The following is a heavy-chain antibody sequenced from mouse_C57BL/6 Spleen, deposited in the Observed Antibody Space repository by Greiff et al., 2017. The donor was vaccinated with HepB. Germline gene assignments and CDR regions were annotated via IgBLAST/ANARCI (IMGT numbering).Heavy chain of an antibody. CDR3: VYDYDGDYAMDY. CDR1: GYTFTSYW. CDR2: IHPSDSDT. D-gene: IGHD2-4*01. Sequence: QVQLKQPGAELVKPGASVKVSCKASGYTFTSYWMHWVKQRPGQGLEWIGRIHPSDSDTNYNQKFKGKATLTVDKSSSTAYMQLSSLTSEDSAVYYCVYDYDGDYAMDYWGQGTSVTVSS. V-gene: IGHV1-74*01. J-gene: IGHJ4*01.